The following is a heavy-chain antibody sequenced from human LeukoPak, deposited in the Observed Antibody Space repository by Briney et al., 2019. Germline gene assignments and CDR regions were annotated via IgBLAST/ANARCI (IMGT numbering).Heavy chain of an antibody. Sequence: GASVKVSCKASGGTLSSYAISWVRQAPGQGLEWMGGIIPIFGTANYAQKFQGRVTITADESTSTAYMELSSLRSEDTAVYYCATPPAYCSSTSCYYFDYWGQGTLVTVSS. CDR3: ATPPAYCSSTSCYYFDY. CDR1: GGTLSSYA. CDR2: IIPIFGTA. J-gene: IGHJ4*02. V-gene: IGHV1-69*13. D-gene: IGHD2-2*01.